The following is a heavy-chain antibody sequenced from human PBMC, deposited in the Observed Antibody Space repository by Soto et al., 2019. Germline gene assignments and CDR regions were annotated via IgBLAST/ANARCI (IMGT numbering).Heavy chain of an antibody. CDR3: ATAIVVVPAANPNYGMDV. CDR1: GYTLTELS. J-gene: IGHJ6*02. V-gene: IGHV1-24*01. CDR2: FDPEDGET. Sequence: QVQLVQSGAEVKKPGASVKVSCKVSGYTLTELSMHWVRQAPGKGLEWMGGFDPEDGETIYAQKFQGRVTMTEDTSTDTAYMELSSLRSEDTAVYYCATAIVVVPAANPNYGMDVWGQGTTVTVSS. D-gene: IGHD2-2*01.